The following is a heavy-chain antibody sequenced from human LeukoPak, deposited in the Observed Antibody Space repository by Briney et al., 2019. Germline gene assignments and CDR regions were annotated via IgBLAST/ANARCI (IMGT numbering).Heavy chain of an antibody. CDR3: AREVSRSGLWYFDL. Sequence: ASVTVSCTSSGYTFPTYGFTWVRQAPGQGLEWMGWISANSGNTNYAQKLQGRVTMTTDTSTSIAYMELRTLRSDDTALYYCAREVSRSGLWYFDLWGRGTLVTVSS. D-gene: IGHD1-26*01. CDR2: ISANSGNT. J-gene: IGHJ2*01. CDR1: GYTFPTYG. V-gene: IGHV1-18*01.